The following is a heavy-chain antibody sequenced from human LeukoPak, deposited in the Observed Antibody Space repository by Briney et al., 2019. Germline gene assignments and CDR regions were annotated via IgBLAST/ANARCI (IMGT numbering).Heavy chain of an antibody. V-gene: IGHV3-66*02. CDR1: GFAVSSNY. Sequence: PGGSLRLSCAASGFAVSSNYMSWVRQAPGKGLEWVSVIYSGGGTDYADSVQGRFTISRDNSKNTLYLQMNSRRAEDTAVYYCARAVGVTAIHNAFDIWGQGTMGTVSS. CDR2: IYSGGGT. J-gene: IGHJ3*02. CDR3: ARAVGVTAIHNAFDI. D-gene: IGHD2-21*02.